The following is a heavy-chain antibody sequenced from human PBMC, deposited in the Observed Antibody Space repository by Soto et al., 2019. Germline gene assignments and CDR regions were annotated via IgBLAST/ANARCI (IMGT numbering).Heavy chain of an antibody. V-gene: IGHV3-33*01. CDR2: IWYDGSNK. CDR1: GFTFSSYG. J-gene: IGHJ3*02. D-gene: IGHD1-26*01. CDR3: ARDGIVGGEAAFDI. Sequence: PGGSLRLSCAASGFTFSSYGMHWVRQAPGKGLEWVAVIWYDGSNKYYADSVKGRFTISRDNSKNTLYLQMNSLRAEDTAVYYCARDGIVGGEAAFDIWGQGTMVTVSS.